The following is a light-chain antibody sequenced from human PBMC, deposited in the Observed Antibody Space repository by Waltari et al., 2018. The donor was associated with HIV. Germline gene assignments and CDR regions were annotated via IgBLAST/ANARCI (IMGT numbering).Light chain of an antibody. CDR3: LSYTISSAYV. CDR2: EVS. CDR1: SSDVGDYNY. J-gene: IGLJ1*01. V-gene: IGLV2-14*01. Sequence: QSALTQPASVSGSPGQSITISCTGTSSDVGDYNYVSWYQHRPGKAPKIIIYEVSYRPSGVSSRFSGSKSGNTASLTISWLQAEDEADYFCLSYTISSAYVFGSGTKVTVL.